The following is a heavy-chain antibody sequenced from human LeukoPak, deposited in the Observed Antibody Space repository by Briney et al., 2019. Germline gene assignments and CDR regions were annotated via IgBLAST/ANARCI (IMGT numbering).Heavy chain of an antibody. V-gene: IGHV3-21*01. J-gene: IGHJ4*02. CDR1: GFTFNSYS. Sequence: GSLSLSCAASGFTFNSYSMNWVRQAPGHELEWVSSISSSSSYIYYADSVKGRFTISRDNAKNSLYLQMNSLRAEDTAVYYCARSGDSSGYYSSYWGQGTLVTVSS. D-gene: IGHD3-22*01. CDR2: ISSSSSYI. CDR3: ARSGDSSGYYSSY.